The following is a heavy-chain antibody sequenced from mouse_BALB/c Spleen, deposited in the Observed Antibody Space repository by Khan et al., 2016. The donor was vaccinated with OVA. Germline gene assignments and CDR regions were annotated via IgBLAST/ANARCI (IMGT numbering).Heavy chain of an antibody. V-gene: IGHV5-6*01. CDR2: ISSGGDYT. Sequence: EVELVESGGDLVKPGGSLKLSCAASGFTFSSYSMSWVRQTPDKRLEWVASISSGGDYTYYPDSVKGRFTISRDNAKNTLYLQMSDLKSEDTAMYYRADHLSGSIAYWGQGTLVTVSA. CDR3: ADHLSGSIAY. D-gene: IGHD1-3*01. J-gene: IGHJ3*01. CDR1: GFTFSSYS.